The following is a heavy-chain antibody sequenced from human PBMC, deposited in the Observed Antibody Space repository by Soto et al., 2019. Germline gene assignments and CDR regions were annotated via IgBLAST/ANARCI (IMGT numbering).Heavy chain of an antibody. V-gene: IGHV3-30-3*01. J-gene: IGHJ4*01. Sequence: QVQLVQSGGGVVQPGSSLRLSCAASGFSFKNYAFHWVRQAPGKGLEWVALMSHNDEPKIFYADSVQRRFTIYTDNFKHTVYLQINSMREEQTIVYHSARGGRVETYYTAFDYWGQGTQVTVSS. CDR1: GFSFKNYA. D-gene: IGHD3-3*01. CDR3: ARGGRVETYYTAFDY. CDR2: MSHNDEPKI.